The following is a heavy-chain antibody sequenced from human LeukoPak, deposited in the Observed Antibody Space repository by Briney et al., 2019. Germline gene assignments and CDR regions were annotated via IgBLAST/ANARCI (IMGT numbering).Heavy chain of an antibody. CDR3: ARGRYYDILTGYYGALDI. V-gene: IGHV4-59*12. D-gene: IGHD3-9*01. CDR2: IHYSGST. J-gene: IGHJ3*02. Sequence: SETLSLTCTVSGGSISHYYWSWIRQPPGKGLEWIGEIHYSGSTNYNPALKSRITISVDTSKNQFSLKLSSVTAADTAVYYCARGRYYDILTGYYGALDIWGQGTMVTVSS. CDR1: GGSISHYY.